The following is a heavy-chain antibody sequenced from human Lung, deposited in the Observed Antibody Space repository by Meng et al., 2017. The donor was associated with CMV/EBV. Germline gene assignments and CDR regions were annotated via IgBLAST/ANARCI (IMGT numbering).Heavy chain of an antibody. J-gene: IGHJ1*01. V-gene: IGHV1-2*02. CDR2: INPNNGGT. Sequence: ASVKVSCKASGYTFTGYYLYWVRQAPGQGLEWMGWINPNNGGTNYAQRFQGRVTMTRETSITTVYMELSRLTSDDTAVYYCARKTDTGGWNFHHWGQGTLVTVSS. CDR1: GYTFTGYY. CDR3: ARKTDTGGWNFHH. D-gene: IGHD3-16*01.